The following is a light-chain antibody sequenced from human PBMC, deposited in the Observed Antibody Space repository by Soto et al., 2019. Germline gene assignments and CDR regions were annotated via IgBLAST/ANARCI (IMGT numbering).Light chain of an antibody. Sequence: EIVLTQSPATLSLSPGERATLSCRASQSISIYLAWYQQKPGQAPRLLISDASNRATGIPARFSGSGSGTDFTLTISSLEPEDFAVYYCQQRKSWPITFGQGTRLEIK. CDR3: QQRKSWPIT. CDR1: QSISIY. V-gene: IGKV3-11*01. J-gene: IGKJ5*01. CDR2: DAS.